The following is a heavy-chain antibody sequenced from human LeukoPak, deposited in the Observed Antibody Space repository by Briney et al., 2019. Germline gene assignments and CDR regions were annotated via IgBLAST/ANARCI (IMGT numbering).Heavy chain of an antibody. Sequence: ASVKVSCKASGGTFSSYTISWVRQAPGQGLEWMGRIIPIPGIANYAQKFQGRVTITADKSTSTAYMELSSLRSEDTAVYYCARGGPYYDSTNNWFDPWGQGTLVTVSS. D-gene: IGHD3-22*01. CDR2: IIPIPGIA. CDR3: ARGGPYYDSTNNWFDP. J-gene: IGHJ5*02. V-gene: IGHV1-69*02. CDR1: GGTFSSYT.